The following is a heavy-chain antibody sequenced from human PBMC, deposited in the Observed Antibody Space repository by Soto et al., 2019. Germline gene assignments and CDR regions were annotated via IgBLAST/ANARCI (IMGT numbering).Heavy chain of an antibody. Sequence: SETLSLTCTVSGGSITSITNHYCSWIRQRPGKGLEWIGYISYSGHTSYNPSLKSRVILSVDTSKNQVSLNLASVTAADTAVYYCATQGFGTLHGLVDVWGQGTTVTAP. CDR2: ISYSGHT. CDR3: ATQGFGTLHGLVDV. V-gene: IGHV4-59*08. D-gene: IGHD1-7*01. CDR1: GGSITSITNHY. J-gene: IGHJ6*02.